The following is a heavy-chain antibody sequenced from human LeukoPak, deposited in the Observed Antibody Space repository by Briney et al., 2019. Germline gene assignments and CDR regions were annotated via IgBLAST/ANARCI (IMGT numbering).Heavy chain of an antibody. CDR3: ARRPIVVVPAAKIPYYYYYMDV. CDR2: IYYSGST. V-gene: IGHV4-59*01. J-gene: IGHJ6*03. CDR1: GGSISSYY. Sequence: PSETLSLTCTVSGGSISSYYWSWIRQPPGKGLEWIGYIYYSGSTNYNPSLKSRVTISVDTSKNQFSLKLSSVTAADTAVYYCARRPIVVVPAAKIPYYYYYMDVWGKGTTVTVSS. D-gene: IGHD2-2*01.